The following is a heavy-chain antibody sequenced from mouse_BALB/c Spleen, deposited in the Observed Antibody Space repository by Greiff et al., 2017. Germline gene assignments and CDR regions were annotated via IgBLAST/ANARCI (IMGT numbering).Heavy chain of an antibody. CDR3: ARRDGNYEDY. V-gene: IGHV5-6*01. CDR2: ISSGGSYT. CDR1: GFTFSSYG. J-gene: IGHJ2*01. D-gene: IGHD2-1*01. Sequence: EVQLVESGGDLVKPGGSLKLSCAASGFTFSSYGMSWVRQTPDKRLEWVATISSGGSYTYYPDSVKGRFTISRDNAKNTLYLQMSSLKSEDTAMYYCARRDGNYEDYWGQGTTLTVSS.